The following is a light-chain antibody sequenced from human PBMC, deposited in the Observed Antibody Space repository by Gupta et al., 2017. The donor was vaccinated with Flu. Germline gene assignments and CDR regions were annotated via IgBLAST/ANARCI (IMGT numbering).Light chain of an antibody. Sequence: DIGMTQSPDSLDVSLGERATIHCKASQSLLYNRNNENYLAWYQKKPGQPPKLLIYWASRRDSGVPDRFSGSGSGTHFNLTIDGLQAEDVASYYCQQDVSIPFAFGHGTQVVI. J-gene: IGKJ3*01. CDR2: WAS. CDR3: QQDVSIPFA. V-gene: IGKV4-1*01. CDR1: QSLLYNRNNENY.